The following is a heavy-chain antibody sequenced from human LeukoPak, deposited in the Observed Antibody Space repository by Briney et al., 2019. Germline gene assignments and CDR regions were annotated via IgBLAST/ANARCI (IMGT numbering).Heavy chain of an antibody. CDR1: GFTFSSYS. Sequence: GASLRLSCAASGFTFSSYSVIWARQAPGKGLEWVSYVSNSGTTTYYADSVKGRFTISRDNGKNLVSLQMNSLRDEDTAVYYCARADRDGNKRFLDWGQGTLVTVSS. J-gene: IGHJ4*02. CDR2: VSNSGTTT. CDR3: ARADRDGNKRFLD. D-gene: IGHD5-24*01. V-gene: IGHV3-48*02.